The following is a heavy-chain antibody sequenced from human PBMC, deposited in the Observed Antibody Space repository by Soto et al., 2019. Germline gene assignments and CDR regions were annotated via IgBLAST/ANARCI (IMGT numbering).Heavy chain of an antibody. V-gene: IGHV5-10-1*01. J-gene: IGHJ4*02. CDR2: IDPSDSYA. CDR3: ARHLAPLYDTIGYYYPYDY. D-gene: IGHD3-22*01. Sequence: PGESLKISCKASGYSFTTYWIGWVRQMPGKGLEWMGRIDPSDSYANYSPSFQGHVTISADKSINTAYLQWSSLQASDTAMYYCARHLAPLYDTIGYYYPYDYWGQGTLVTVSS. CDR1: GYSFTTYW.